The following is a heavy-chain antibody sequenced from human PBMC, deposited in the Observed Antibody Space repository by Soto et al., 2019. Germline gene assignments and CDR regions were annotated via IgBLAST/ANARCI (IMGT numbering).Heavy chain of an antibody. J-gene: IGHJ6*02. CDR3: ARDRADAGHDYYYTAMVV. CDR1: GFTLRTYT. CDR2: IRGFSPYT. Sequence: GGSLRLSCISSGFTLRTYTMNWVRQAPGKGLEWVSGIRGFSPYTFYAESVKGRFTISRDNAKNSLYLQMNSLRAEDTAVYYCARDRADAGHDYYYTAMVVWGQGTTVTVFS. V-gene: IGHV3-21*01. D-gene: IGHD3-3*01.